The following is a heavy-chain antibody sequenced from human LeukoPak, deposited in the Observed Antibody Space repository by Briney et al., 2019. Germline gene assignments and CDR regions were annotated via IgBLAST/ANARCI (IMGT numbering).Heavy chain of an antibody. J-gene: IGHJ4*02. CDR2: MNPNSGNT. Sequence: ASVKVSCKASGYTFTSYDINWVRQATGQGLEWMGWMNPNSGNTGYAQKFQGRVTMTRNTSISTAYMELSSLRSEDTAVYYCARGGMRIIVQDYSGQGTLVTVSS. V-gene: IGHV1-8*01. D-gene: IGHD2/OR15-2a*01. CDR3: ARGGMRIIVQDY. CDR1: GYTFTSYD.